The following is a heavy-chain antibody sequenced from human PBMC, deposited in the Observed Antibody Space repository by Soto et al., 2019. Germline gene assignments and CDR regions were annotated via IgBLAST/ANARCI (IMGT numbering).Heavy chain of an antibody. J-gene: IGHJ2*01. V-gene: IGHV3-74*01. CDR2: INSDGSST. CDR1: GFTFSSYW. D-gene: IGHD3-10*01. Sequence: GGSLRLSCAASGFTFSSYWMHWVRQAPGKGLVWVSRINSDGSSTSYADSVKGRFTISRDNAKNTLYLQMNSLRAEDTAVYYCARGVYTMVRGVMSDWYFDLWGRGTLVTVSS. CDR3: ARGVYTMVRGVMSDWYFDL.